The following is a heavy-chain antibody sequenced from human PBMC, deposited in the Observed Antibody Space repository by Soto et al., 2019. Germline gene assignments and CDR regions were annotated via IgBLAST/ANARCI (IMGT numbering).Heavy chain of an antibody. D-gene: IGHD6-13*01. CDR2: IYYSGST. V-gene: IGHV4-39*01. Sequence: SETLSLTCTVSGGSISSSSYYWGWIRQPPGKGLEWIGSIYYSGSTYYNPSLKSRVTISVDTSKNQFSLKLSSVTAADTAVYYCARHGGDSSSWYNWFDPWGQGTLVTVSS. J-gene: IGHJ5*02. CDR1: GGSISSSSYY. CDR3: ARHGGDSSSWYNWFDP.